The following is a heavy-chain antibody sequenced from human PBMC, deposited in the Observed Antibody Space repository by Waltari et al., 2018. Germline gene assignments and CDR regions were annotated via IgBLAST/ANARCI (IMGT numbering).Heavy chain of an antibody. CDR3: AKDPYYDSSGLFDA. J-gene: IGHJ5*02. CDR1: GFTFSSYA. CDR2: ISGSGGST. D-gene: IGHD3-22*01. Sequence: EVQLLESGGGLVQPGGSLRLSCAASGFTFSSYAMSWVRQAPGKGLEWVSAISGSGGSTYYADSVKGRLTISRDNSKNTQYLQSNSLRAEDTAVYYCAKDPYYDSSGLFDAWGQGTLVTVSS. V-gene: IGHV3-23*01.